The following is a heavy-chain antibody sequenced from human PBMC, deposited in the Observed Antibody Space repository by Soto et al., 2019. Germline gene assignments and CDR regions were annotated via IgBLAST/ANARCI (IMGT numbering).Heavy chain of an antibody. CDR2: ISSSSSYI. CDR3: ARSGEDMVVVPAAIDDWFDP. Sequence: GSLRLSCAASGLTFSSYSMNWVRQAPGKGLEWVSSISSSSSYIYYADSVKGRFTISRDNAKKSLYLQMNSLRAEDRAVYDCARSGEDMVVVPAAIDDWFDPWGQGTLVTVSS. D-gene: IGHD2-2*01. V-gene: IGHV3-21*01. CDR1: GLTFSSYS. J-gene: IGHJ5*02.